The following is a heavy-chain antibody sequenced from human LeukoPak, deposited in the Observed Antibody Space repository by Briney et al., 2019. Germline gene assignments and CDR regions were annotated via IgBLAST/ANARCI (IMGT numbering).Heavy chain of an antibody. D-gene: IGHD3-10*01. J-gene: IGHJ5*02. CDR1: GGSISSGDYY. V-gene: IGHV4-30-4*08. CDR3: ARVVLWFGELDERENWFDP. CDR2: IYYSGST. Sequence: PSETLSLTCTVSGGSISSGDYYWSWIRQPPGKGLEWIGYIYYSGSTYYNPSLKSRVTISVDTSKNQFSLKLSSVTAADTAVYYCARVVLWFGELDERENWFDPWGQGTLVTVSS.